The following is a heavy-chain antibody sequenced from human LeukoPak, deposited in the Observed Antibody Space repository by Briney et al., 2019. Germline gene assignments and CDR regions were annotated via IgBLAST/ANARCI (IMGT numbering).Heavy chain of an antibody. J-gene: IGHJ4*02. V-gene: IGHV4-30-2*01. D-gene: IGHD6-19*01. CDR2: IYHSGST. CDR3: ARVPGRRYIAVAGYFDY. Sequence: SETLSLTCAVSGGSISSGGYSWSWIRQPPGKGLEWIGYIYHSGSTNYNPSLKSRVTISVDTSKNQFSLKLSSVTAADTAVYYCARVPGRRYIAVAGYFDYWGQGTLVTVSS. CDR1: GGSISSGGYS.